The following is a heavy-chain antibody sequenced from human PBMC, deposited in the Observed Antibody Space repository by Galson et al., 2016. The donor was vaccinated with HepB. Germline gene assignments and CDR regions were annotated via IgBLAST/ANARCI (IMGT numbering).Heavy chain of an antibody. CDR2: IKSKTEGGTI. Sequence: SLRLSCAASGFTFSKAWMSWVRQAPGKGLEWVGRIKSKTEGGTIDYAAPVKGRFTISRDDSKNTLYLQMNSLKNEDTAVYYCTTGTNYWNDLMDVWGQGTTVTVSS. CDR3: TTGTNYWNDLMDV. D-gene: IGHD1-1*01. V-gene: IGHV3-15*01. CDR1: GFTFSKAW. J-gene: IGHJ6*02.